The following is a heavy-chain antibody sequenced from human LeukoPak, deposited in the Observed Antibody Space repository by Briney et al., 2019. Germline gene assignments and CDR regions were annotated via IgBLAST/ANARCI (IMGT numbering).Heavy chain of an antibody. CDR3: ARDRPYGDPAPDY. D-gene: IGHD4-17*01. CDR2: IYTSGST. V-gene: IGHV4-4*07. J-gene: IGHJ4*02. Sequence: KPSETLSLTCTVSGGSISSNYWSWIRQPPGKGLEWIGRIYTSGSTNYNPSLKSRVTMSVDTSKNQFSLKLSSVTAADTAVYYCARDRPYGDPAPDYWGQGTLVTVSS. CDR1: GGSISSNY.